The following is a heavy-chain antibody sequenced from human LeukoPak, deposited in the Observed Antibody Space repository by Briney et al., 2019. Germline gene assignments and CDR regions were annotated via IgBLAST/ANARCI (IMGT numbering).Heavy chain of an antibody. D-gene: IGHD4-17*01. CDR3: ASKGRNDYGDYLFGMDV. CDR1: GGTFSSYA. V-gene: IGHV1-69*04. Sequence: GSSVKVSCKASGGTFSSYAISWVRQAPGQGLEWMGRIIPILGIANYARKFQGRVTITADKSTSTAYMELSSLRSEDTAVYYCASKGRNDYGDYLFGMDVWGQGTTVTVSS. J-gene: IGHJ6*02. CDR2: IIPILGIA.